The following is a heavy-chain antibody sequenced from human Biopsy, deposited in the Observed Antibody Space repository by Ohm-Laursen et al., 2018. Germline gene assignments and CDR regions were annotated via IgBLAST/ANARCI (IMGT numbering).Heavy chain of an antibody. CDR1: GGAFSDYG. D-gene: IGHD5-24*01. J-gene: IGHJ4*02. CDR2: IVPILGTV. CDR3: ATDADGYYTEFDF. Sequence: SVNDSCQAPGGAFSDYGVDWGRQAPAQGLEWLGRIVPILGTVNYAQRFQGRAALTLDKSTGTAYMELNRLISDDTAVYYCATDADGYYTEFDFWGQGTLITVS. V-gene: IGHV1-69*04.